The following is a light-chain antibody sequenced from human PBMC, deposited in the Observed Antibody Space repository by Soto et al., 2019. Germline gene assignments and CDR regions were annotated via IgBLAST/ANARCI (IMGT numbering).Light chain of an antibody. CDR3: QQTYMMPYT. J-gene: IGKJ3*01. Sequence: DIQMTQSPSSLSASVGDRVTITCRASQSVRTYLNWYSQKSGRAPKLLIHGVSKLENGTPSRFSGSGLATDFTLTISTLQPEDCAVYFCQQTYMMPYTFGPGTIV. V-gene: IGKV1-39*01. CDR1: QSVRTY. CDR2: GVS.